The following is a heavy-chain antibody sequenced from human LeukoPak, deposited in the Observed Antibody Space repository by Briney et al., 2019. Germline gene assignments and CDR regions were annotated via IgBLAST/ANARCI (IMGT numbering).Heavy chain of an antibody. J-gene: IGHJ6*02. V-gene: IGHV1-69*04. CDR2: IIPILGIA. Sequence: SVKVSCKASGGTFSSYAISWVRQAPGRGLEWMGRIIPILGIANYAQKFQGRVTITADKSTSTAYMELSSLRSEDTAVYYCASLDVLLWFGELLPTYGMDVWGQGTTVTVSS. D-gene: IGHD3-10*01. CDR3: ASLDVLLWFGELLPTYGMDV. CDR1: GGTFSSYA.